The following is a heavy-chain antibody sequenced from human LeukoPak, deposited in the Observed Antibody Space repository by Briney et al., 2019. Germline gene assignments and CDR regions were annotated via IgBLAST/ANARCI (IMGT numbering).Heavy chain of an antibody. CDR3: ARDSSSGYYTH. V-gene: IGHV3-21*01. CDR2: ISTSRSYI. CDR1: GFTLVDYG. D-gene: IGHD3-22*01. Sequence: GGSLRLSCEGSGFTLVDYGMSWVRQAPGKGLEWVSSISTSRSYIHYADSVKGRFTISRENAKNSLYLQMNSLRAEDTAVYYCARDSSSGYYTHWGQGILVTVS. J-gene: IGHJ4*02.